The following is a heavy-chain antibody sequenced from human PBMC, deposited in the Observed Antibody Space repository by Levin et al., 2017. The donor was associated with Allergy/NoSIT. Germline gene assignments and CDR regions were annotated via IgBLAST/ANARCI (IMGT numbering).Heavy chain of an antibody. CDR2: INHSGST. CDR1: GGSFSGYY. V-gene: IGHV4-34*01. CDR3: ARSPTRGYSYGLGVVRGVKAPYGMDV. J-gene: IGHJ6*02. D-gene: IGHD5-18*01. Sequence: SQTLSLTCAVYGGSFSGYYWSWIRQPPGKGLEWIGEINHSGSTNYNPSLKSRVTISVDTSKNQFSLKLSSVTAADTAVYYCARSPTRGYSYGLGVVRGVKAPYGMDVWGQGTTVTVSS.